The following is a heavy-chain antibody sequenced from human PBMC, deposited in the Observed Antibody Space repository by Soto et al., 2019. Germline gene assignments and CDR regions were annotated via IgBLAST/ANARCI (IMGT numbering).Heavy chain of an antibody. Sequence: GESLKISCKGSGYSFTSYWISRVRQMPGKGLEWMGRIDPSDSYTNYGPSFQGHVTISADKSISTAYLQWSSLKASDTAMYYCARWGRVGVYYYYYGMDVWGQGTTVTVSS. J-gene: IGHJ6*02. CDR3: ARWGRVGVYYYYYGMDV. D-gene: IGHD1-26*01. CDR1: GYSFTSYW. CDR2: IDPSDSYT. V-gene: IGHV5-10-1*01.